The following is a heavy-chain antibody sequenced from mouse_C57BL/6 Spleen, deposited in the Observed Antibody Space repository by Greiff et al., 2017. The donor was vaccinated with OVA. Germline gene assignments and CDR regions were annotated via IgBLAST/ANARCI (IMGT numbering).Heavy chain of an antibody. CDR1: GYSFTGYY. V-gene: IGHV1-42*01. J-gene: IGHJ3*01. D-gene: IGHD2-1*01. CDR3: APIYYGNSFAY. CDR2: INPSTGGT. Sequence: VQLKESGPELVKPGASVKISCKASGYSFTGYYMNWVMQSPEKSLEWIGEINPSTGGTTYNQKFKAKATLTVDKSSSTAYMQLKSLTSEDSAVYYCAPIYYGNSFAYWGQGTLVTVSA.